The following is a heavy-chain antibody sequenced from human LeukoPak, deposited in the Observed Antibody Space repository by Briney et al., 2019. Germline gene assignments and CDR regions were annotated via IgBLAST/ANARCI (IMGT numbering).Heavy chain of an antibody. CDR3: ARRTAIIPGGFDY. CDR2: ISYSGST. Sequence: SETLSLTCTVSGGSISSYYWSWIRQPPGKGLDYIAYISYSGSTNYNPSLKSRVIISVDTSKNHFSLKLNSVTAADTAVYYCARRTAIIPGGFDYWGQGTLVTVSS. CDR1: GGSISSYY. D-gene: IGHD5-24*01. J-gene: IGHJ4*02. V-gene: IGHV4-59*08.